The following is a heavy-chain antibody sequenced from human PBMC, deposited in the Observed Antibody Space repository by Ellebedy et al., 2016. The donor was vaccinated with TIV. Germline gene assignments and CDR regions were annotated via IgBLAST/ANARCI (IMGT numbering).Heavy chain of an antibody. Sequence: GGSLRLSCAASGFTFSGYAMSWVRQAPGKGLEWVSAISGSGVTTNYADSVKGRFTISRDNSKNTMYLQMNSLRAEDTAVYYCAKVRTDSWGPGTLVAVSS. V-gene: IGHV3-23*01. J-gene: IGHJ4*02. CDR2: ISGSGVTT. CDR3: AKVRTDS. CDR1: GFTFSGYA.